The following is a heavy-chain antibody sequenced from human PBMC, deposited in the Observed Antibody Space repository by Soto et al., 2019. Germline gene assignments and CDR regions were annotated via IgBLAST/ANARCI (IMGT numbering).Heavy chain of an antibody. D-gene: IGHD3-9*01. CDR2: ISSSGGST. Sequence: GGSLRLSCAASGFTFSNYAMSWVRQAPGKGLEWVSAISSSGGSTYYADSVKGRFTISRDNSKNTLYLQMNSLRAEDTAVYYCAKAREIILSGHYSGLDSWGHGTLVTVSS. J-gene: IGHJ5*01. CDR1: GFTFSNYA. CDR3: AKAREIILSGHYSGLDS. V-gene: IGHV3-23*01.